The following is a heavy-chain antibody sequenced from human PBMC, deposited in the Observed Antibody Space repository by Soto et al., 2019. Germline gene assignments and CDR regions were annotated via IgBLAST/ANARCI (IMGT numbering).Heavy chain of an antibody. CDR1: GFSFSIYA. Sequence: EVQLLESGGRLVQPGGSLRLSCAASGFSFSIYAMNCVRQAPGKGLEWVSGISGGGGSTYHADSVKGRFTISRDNSKNTLYLQMNSLRAEDTAVYYCAKDPTSYDSSAQFDSWGQGTLVTVSS. J-gene: IGHJ4*02. CDR3: AKDPTSYDSSAQFDS. V-gene: IGHV3-23*01. CDR2: ISGGGGST. D-gene: IGHD3-22*01.